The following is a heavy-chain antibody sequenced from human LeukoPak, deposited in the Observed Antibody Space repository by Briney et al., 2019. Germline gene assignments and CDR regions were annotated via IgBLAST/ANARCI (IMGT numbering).Heavy chain of an antibody. Sequence: GGSLRLSCAASGFTFSSYGMHWVSQAPGKGLEWVAVISYDGRNKYYADSVKGRFTISRDNSKNTLYLQMNSLRAEDTAVYYCAKDGGDCSGGSCFDYYYYMDVWGKGTTVTVSS. J-gene: IGHJ6*03. CDR3: AKDGGDCSGGSCFDYYYYMDV. CDR2: ISYDGRNK. V-gene: IGHV3-30*18. CDR1: GFTFSSYG. D-gene: IGHD2-15*01.